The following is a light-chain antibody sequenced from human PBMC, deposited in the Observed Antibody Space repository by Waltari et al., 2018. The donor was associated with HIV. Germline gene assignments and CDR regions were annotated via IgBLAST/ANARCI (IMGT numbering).Light chain of an antibody. CDR1: QSVSRY. CDR2: DVS. J-gene: IGKJ4*01. CDR3: QYRSKWLI. V-gene: IGKV3-11*01. Sequence: EIVLTQSPATLSLSPGERVTLSCRASQSVSRYLGWYQQKSGQAPRLLIYDVSNRATGIPARFSGSGSGTYFALTISSLEPEEFAVYYCQYRSKWLIFGGGTKVEIK.